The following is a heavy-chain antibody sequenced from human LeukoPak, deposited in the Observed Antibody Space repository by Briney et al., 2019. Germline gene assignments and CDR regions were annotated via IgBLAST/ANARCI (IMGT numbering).Heavy chain of an antibody. CDR2: ISSSSSTI. CDR1: GFTFSSYS. V-gene: IGHV3-48*01. D-gene: IGHD3/OR15-3a*01. J-gene: IGHJ4*02. Sequence: PGGSLRLSCAASGFTFSSYSMNWVHQAPGKGLEWVSYISSSSSTIYYADSVKGRFTISRDNAKNSLYLQMNSLRAEDTAVYYCARDEDWGHFDYWGQGTLVTVSS. CDR3: ARDEDWGHFDY.